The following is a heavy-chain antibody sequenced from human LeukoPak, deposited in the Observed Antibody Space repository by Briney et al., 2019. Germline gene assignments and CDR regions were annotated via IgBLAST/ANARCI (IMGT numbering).Heavy chain of an antibody. CDR1: GYTFTGYY. D-gene: IGHD3-10*01. J-gene: IGHJ5*02. V-gene: IGHV1-2*02. CDR3: AREAGIDYYGSGSRGWFDP. Sequence: GASVKVSCKASGYTFTGYYMHWVRQAPGQGLEWMGWINPNSGGTNYAQKFQGRVTMTRDTSISTAYMELSRLRSDDTAVYYCAREAGIDYYGSGSRGWFDPWGQGTLVTVSS. CDR2: INPNSGGT.